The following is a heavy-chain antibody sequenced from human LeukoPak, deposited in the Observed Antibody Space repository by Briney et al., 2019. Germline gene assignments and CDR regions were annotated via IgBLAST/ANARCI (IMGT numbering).Heavy chain of an antibody. CDR3: ARDSSSWYGSRAAREYYFDY. V-gene: IGHV1-18*01. D-gene: IGHD6-13*01. J-gene: IGHJ4*02. Sequence: ASVKVSCKASGYTFTSYGISWVRQAPGQGLEWMGWISAYNGNTNYAQKLQGRVTMTTDTSTSTAYMELRSLRSDDTAVYYCARDSSSWYGSRAAREYYFDYWGQGTLVTVSS. CDR1: GYTFTSYG. CDR2: ISAYNGNT.